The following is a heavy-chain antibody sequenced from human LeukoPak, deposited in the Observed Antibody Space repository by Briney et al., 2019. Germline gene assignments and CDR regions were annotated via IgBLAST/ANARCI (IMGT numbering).Heavy chain of an antibody. J-gene: IGHJ4*02. V-gene: IGHV2-5*01. CDR1: GFSLSTSGGG. CDR2: IYWNDDK. Sequence: ESGPTLVKPTQTLTLTCTFSGFSLSTSGGGVGWIRQPPGKALEWLALIYWNDDKRYSPSLKSRLTITKDTSKNQVVLTMTNMDPVDTATYYCALDSLWFGELGGFDYWGQGTLVTVSS. D-gene: IGHD3-10*01. CDR3: ALDSLWFGELGGFDY.